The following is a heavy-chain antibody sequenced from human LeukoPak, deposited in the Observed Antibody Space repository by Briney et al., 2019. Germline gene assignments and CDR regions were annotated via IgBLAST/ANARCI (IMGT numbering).Heavy chain of an antibody. V-gene: IGHV3-30*02. D-gene: IGHD3-9*01. CDR1: GFTFSSYD. J-gene: IGHJ4*02. CDR2: IRYEGSNK. Sequence: GGSLRLSCAGSGFTFSSYDMNWVRQAPGKGLEWVAFIRYEGSNKYYAGSVEGRFTISRDNSKNTLYLQMNSLRADDTAVYYCVKDHGWLLYSWGQGTLVTVSS. CDR3: VKDHGWLLYS.